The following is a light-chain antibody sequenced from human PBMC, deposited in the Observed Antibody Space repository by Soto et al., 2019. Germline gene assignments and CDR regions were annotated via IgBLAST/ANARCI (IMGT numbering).Light chain of an antibody. J-gene: IGLJ2*01. CDR1: SSNIGSNT. V-gene: IGLV1-44*01. CDR2: STN. Sequence: QSVLTQPPSASGTPGQRVTISCSGSSSNIGSNTVNWYQQLPGSAPKLLMYSTNHRPSGVPDRFSCSKSGTAAALAISGLQYEDEADYYCAAWDGSLNVVLFGGGTKVTVL. CDR3: AAWDGSLNVVL.